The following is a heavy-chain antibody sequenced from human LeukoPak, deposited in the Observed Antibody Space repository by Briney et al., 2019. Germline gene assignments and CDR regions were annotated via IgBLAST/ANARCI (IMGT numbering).Heavy chain of an antibody. CDR2: INHSGST. Sequence: SETLSLTCAVYGGPFSGYYWSWIRQPPGKGLEWIGEINHSGSTNYNPSLKSRVTISVDASKNQFSLKLSSVTAADTAVYYCARGVKAIAAADYYFDYWGQGTLVTVSS. D-gene: IGHD6-13*01. CDR1: GGPFSGYY. V-gene: IGHV4-34*01. CDR3: ARGVKAIAAADYYFDY. J-gene: IGHJ4*02.